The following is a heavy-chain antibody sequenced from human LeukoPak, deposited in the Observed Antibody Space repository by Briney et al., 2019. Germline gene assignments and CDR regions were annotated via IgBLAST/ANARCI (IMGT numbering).Heavy chain of an antibody. V-gene: IGHV4-61*01. CDR2: IYYSGST. CDR1: GGSVSSGSYY. Sequence: SETLSLTCTVSGGSVSSGSYYWSWIRQPPGKGLEWIGYIYYSGSTNYNPSLKSRVTISVDTSKNQFSPKLSSVTAADTAVYYCARYIVGAIDYWGQGTLVTVSS. CDR3: ARYIVGAIDY. D-gene: IGHD1-26*01. J-gene: IGHJ4*02.